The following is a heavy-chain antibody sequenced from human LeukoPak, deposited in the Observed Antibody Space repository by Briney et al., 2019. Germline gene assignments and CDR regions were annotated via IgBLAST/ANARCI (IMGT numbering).Heavy chain of an antibody. Sequence: GASVRVSCKASGYTFTSYYMHWVRQAPGQGLEWMGIINPSGGSTSYAQKFQGRVTMTRDTSTSTVYMELSSLRSEDTAVYYCARVCGGDCYPTPAYFDYWGQGTLVTVSS. CDR3: ARVCGGDCYPTPAYFDY. J-gene: IGHJ4*02. D-gene: IGHD2-21*01. CDR2: INPSGGST. CDR1: GYTFTSYY. V-gene: IGHV1-46*01.